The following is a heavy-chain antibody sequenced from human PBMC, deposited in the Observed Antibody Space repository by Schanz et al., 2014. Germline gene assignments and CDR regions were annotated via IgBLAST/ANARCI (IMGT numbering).Heavy chain of an antibody. J-gene: IGHJ4*02. D-gene: IGHD1-1*01. CDR3: ARGTDWNLHY. V-gene: IGHV3-23*04. CDR2: LSGSGGST. CDR1: GFTFSTYA. Sequence: VQLVESGGGLVKPGGSLRLSCAASGFTFSTYAMSWVRQAPGKGLEWVSALSGSGGSTYYADSVKGRFTISRDNSRNTLYLQMNSLRAGDTAVYYCARGTDWNLHYWGQGALXTVAS.